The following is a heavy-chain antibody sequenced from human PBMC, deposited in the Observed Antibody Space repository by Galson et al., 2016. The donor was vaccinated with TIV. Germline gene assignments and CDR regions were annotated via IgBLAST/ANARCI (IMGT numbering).Heavy chain of an antibody. V-gene: IGHV2-5*02. CDR2: IYWDDTQ. J-gene: IGHJ4*02. CDR1: GVSGIPSGVA. CDR3: AHRRPLTYYFDF. D-gene: IGHD2-21*01. Sequence: PALVKPTQTLTLTCTLSGVSGIPSGVAVGWIRQPPGKALEWLALIYWDDTQRYRPSLKNRVTIAKDTSKNQVVLTMTHMDPVDTATYYCAHRRPLTYYFDFWGQGALVTVSS.